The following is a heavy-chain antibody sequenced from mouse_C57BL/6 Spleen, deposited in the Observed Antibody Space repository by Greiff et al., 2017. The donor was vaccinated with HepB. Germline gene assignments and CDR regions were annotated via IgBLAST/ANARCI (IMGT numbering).Heavy chain of an antibody. CDR3: TRVPYDLYAMDY. V-gene: IGHV5-9-1*02. D-gene: IGHD2-3*01. J-gene: IGHJ4*01. Sequence: EVQWVESGEGLVKPGGSLKLSCAASGFTFSSYAMSWVRQTPEKRLEWVAYISSGGDYIYYADTVKGRFTISRDNARNTLYLQMSSLKSEDTAMYYCTRVPYDLYAMDYWGQGTSVTVSS. CDR1: GFTFSSYA. CDR2: ISSGGDYI.